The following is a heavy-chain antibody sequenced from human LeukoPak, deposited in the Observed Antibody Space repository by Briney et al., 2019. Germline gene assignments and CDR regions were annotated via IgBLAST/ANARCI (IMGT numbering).Heavy chain of an antibody. CDR2: IYYSGST. D-gene: IGHD1-26*01. V-gene: IGHV4-39*07. CDR1: GGSISSSSYY. CDR3: ARDWNSGSYYLIDY. Sequence: SSETLSLTCTVSGGSISSSSYYWGWTRQPPGKGLEWIGSIYYSGSTYYNPSLKSRVTISVDTSKNQFSLKLSSVTAADTAVYYCARDWNSGSYYLIDYWGQGTLVTVSS. J-gene: IGHJ4*02.